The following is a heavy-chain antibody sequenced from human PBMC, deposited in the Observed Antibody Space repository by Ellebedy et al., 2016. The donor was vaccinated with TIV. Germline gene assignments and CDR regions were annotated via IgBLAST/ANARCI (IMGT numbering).Heavy chain of an antibody. CDR1: GFSFSSYW. D-gene: IGHD4-17*01. V-gene: IGHV3-7*01. CDR3: ATDGSYGDYRFPTHAFEI. J-gene: IGHJ3*02. CDR2: IRQDGSDK. Sequence: GGSLRLSCAASGFSFSSYWMSWVRQAPGKGLEWVANIRQDGSDKYYEDSVKGRFTIARDNAKNSLFLQMSSLRVEDTAVYYCATDGSYGDYRFPTHAFEIWGQGTMVTVSS.